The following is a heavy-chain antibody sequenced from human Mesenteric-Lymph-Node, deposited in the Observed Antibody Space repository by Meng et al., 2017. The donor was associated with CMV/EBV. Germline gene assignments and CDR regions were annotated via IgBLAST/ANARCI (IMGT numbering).Heavy chain of an antibody. CDR3: ASEYSSSSGYYGMDV. D-gene: IGHD6-6*01. V-gene: IGHV3-30*02. Sequence: GGSLRLSCAASGFTFSSHGMHWVRQAPGKGLEWVAFIRYDGSNKYYADSVKGRFTISSDNSKNTMYLQMNSLRVEDTAVYYCASEYSSSSGYYGMDVWGQGTTVTVSS. J-gene: IGHJ6*02. CDR1: GFTFSSHG. CDR2: IRYDGSNK.